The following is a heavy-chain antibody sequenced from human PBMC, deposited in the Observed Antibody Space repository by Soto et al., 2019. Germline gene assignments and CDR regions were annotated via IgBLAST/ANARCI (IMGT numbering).Heavy chain of an antibody. CDR1: GGSISSYY. Sequence: TSETLSLTCTVSGGSISSYYWSWIRQPPGKGLEWIGYIHYSGSTNYNPSPKSRVTISVDTSKNQFSLKLSSVTAADTAVYYCARASITMVRGVIRQNAFDIWGQGTMVTVSS. J-gene: IGHJ3*02. V-gene: IGHV4-59*01. D-gene: IGHD3-10*01. CDR3: ARASITMVRGVIRQNAFDI. CDR2: IHYSGST.